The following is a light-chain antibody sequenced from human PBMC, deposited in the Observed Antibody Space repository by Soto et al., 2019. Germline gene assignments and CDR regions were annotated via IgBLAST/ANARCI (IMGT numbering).Light chain of an antibody. J-gene: IGKJ1*01. Sequence: VMTRSPATLSVSPGERAALSCRASQSVSTNLAWYQQKPGQPPRLLIYGASSRATGIPDRFSGSGSGTDFTLTISSLQPDDFATYYCQQYSSYSWTFGQGTKVDIK. CDR1: QSVSTN. V-gene: IGKV3D-15*01. CDR2: GAS. CDR3: QQYSSYSWT.